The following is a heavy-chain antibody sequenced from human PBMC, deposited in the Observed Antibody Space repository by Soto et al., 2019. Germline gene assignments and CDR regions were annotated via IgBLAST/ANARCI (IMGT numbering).Heavy chain of an antibody. Sequence: PSETLALTCAVSGYSISSGYYWGWIRQPPGKGLEWIGSIYHSGSTYYNPSLKSRVTISVDTSKNQFSLKLSSVTAADTAVYYCARMGMDDYGDYVPNNWFAPWGQGTLVIVSS. J-gene: IGHJ5*02. V-gene: IGHV4-38-2*01. CDR2: IYHSGST. D-gene: IGHD4-17*01. CDR1: GYSISSGYY. CDR3: ARMGMDDYGDYVPNNWFAP.